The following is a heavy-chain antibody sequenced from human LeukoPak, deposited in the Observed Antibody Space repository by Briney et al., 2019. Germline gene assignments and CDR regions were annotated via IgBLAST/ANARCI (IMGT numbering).Heavy chain of an antibody. CDR1: GGSISSYY. CDR3: ARRDYDFRSGYCFGCPAFDI. J-gene: IGHJ3*02. Sequence: SETLSLTCTVSGGSISSYYWSWVRQPPGKGREWIGRIYYSGSTYYNPSLKSRVTISVDTSKNQFSLKLSSVTAADTAVYYCARRDYDFRSGYCFGCPAFDIWGQGTMVTVSS. CDR2: IYYSGST. V-gene: IGHV4-59*05. D-gene: IGHD3-3*01.